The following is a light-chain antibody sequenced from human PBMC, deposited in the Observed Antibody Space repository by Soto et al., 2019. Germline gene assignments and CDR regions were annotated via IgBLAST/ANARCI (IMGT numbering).Light chain of an antibody. V-gene: IGKV1-5*03. CDR2: KAS. Sequence: DIQMTQSPSTLSASVGDRVTITCRASQSISIWLAWYQQKPGKAPKILIYKASSLESGVPSRFSGTGSGTEFTLTISSLQPDDLATYFCQQYHTVPYTFGQGTKLEIK. CDR1: QSISIW. CDR3: QQYHTVPYT. J-gene: IGKJ2*01.